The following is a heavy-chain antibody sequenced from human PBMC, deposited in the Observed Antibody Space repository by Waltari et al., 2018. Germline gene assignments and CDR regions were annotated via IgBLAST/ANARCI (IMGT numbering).Heavy chain of an antibody. CDR1: GGSISSSSYY. D-gene: IGHD1-7*01. J-gene: IGHJ5*02. CDR3: ARVTGITGTTYWFDP. V-gene: IGHV4-39*07. Sequence: QLQLQESGPGLVKPSETLSLTCTVSGGSISSSSYYWGWIRQPPGKGLEWIGSIYYSGSNYYNPSLKSRVTISVDTSKNQFSLKLSSVTAADTAVYYCARVTGITGTTYWFDPWGQGTLVTVSS. CDR2: IYYSGSN.